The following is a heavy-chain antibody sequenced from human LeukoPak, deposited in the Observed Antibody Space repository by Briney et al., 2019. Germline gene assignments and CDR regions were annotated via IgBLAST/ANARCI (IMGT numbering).Heavy chain of an antibody. D-gene: IGHD4-17*01. J-gene: IGHJ2*01. V-gene: IGHV3-9*01. Sequence: GGSLRLSCAASGFTFDDYAMHWVRQAPGKGPEWVSGISWNSGSIGYADSVKGRFTISRDNAKNSLYLQMNSLRAEDTALYYCAKDTLLYGDCADYYWYFDLWGRGTLVTVSS. CDR1: GFTFDDYA. CDR3: AKDTLLYGDCADYYWYFDL. CDR2: ISWNSGSI.